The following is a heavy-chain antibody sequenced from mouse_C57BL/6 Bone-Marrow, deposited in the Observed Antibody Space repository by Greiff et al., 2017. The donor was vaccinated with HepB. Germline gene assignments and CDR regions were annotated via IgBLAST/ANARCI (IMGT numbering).Heavy chain of an antibody. CDR1: GYTFTSYW. CDR2: IHPSDSDT. J-gene: IGHJ1*03. Sequence: QVQLQQSGAELVKPGASVKVSCKASGYTFTSYWMHWVKQRPGQGLEWIGRIHPSDSDTNYNQKFQGKATLTVDKSSSTAYMQLSSLTSEDSAVYYCAPLANWDNWYFDVWGTGTTVTVSS. D-gene: IGHD4-1*01. V-gene: IGHV1-74*01. CDR3: APLANWDNWYFDV.